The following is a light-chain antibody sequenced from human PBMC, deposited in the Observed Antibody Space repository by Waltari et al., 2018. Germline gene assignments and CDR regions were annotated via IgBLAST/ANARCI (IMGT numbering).Light chain of an antibody. V-gene: IGLV3-21*02. CDR2: DEY. CDR3: QVWDTNGDRPV. Sequence: SYVLTQPPSVSVAPGQPAKITCEGDNIRRKSVHWYQQKPGQAPVLVVYDEYRRPAGLPGRFSGSIPGDPATLTISWGDDGDESDFYCQVWDTNGDRPVFGGGTKLTVL. J-gene: IGLJ2*01. CDR1: NIRRKS.